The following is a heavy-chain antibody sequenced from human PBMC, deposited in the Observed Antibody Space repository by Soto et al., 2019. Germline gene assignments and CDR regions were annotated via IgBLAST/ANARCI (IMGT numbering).Heavy chain of an antibody. CDR1: GYTFTSYH. Sequence: QVQLVQSGAEVKKPGASVKVSCKASGYTFTSYHMDWVRQAPGQGLEWMGKMGPSGDRTWYAQKCRGRVTMTRDTSTSTDYMELSSLRSEDTAVYYCARDGGNYGDDDYWGQGTLVTVSS. CDR3: ARDGGNYGDDDY. CDR2: MGPSGDRT. V-gene: IGHV1-46*01. J-gene: IGHJ4*02. D-gene: IGHD4-17*01.